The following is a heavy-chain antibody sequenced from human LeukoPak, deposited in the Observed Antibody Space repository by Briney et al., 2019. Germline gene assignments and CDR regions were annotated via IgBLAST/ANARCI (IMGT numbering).Heavy chain of an antibody. CDR3: ATLSLGYCSSTSCSDY. CDR2: IIPIFGTA. Sequence: ASVKVSCKASGGTFSSYAISWVRQAPGQGLERMGGIIPIFGTANYAQKFQGRVTITTDESTSTAYMELSSLRSEDTAVYYCATLSLGYCSSTSCSDYWGQGTLVTVSS. V-gene: IGHV1-69*05. D-gene: IGHD2-2*01. CDR1: GGTFSSYA. J-gene: IGHJ4*02.